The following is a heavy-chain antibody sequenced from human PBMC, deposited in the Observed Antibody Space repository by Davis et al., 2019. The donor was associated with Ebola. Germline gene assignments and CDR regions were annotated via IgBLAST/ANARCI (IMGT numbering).Heavy chain of an antibody. CDR3: ARADLPGPFDY. CDR2: IYNSGST. V-gene: IGHV4-59*12. CDR1: GGSISSNY. J-gene: IGHJ4*01. Sequence: SETLSLTCTVSGGSISSNYWSWIRQPPGKGLEWIGYIYNSGSTNYNPSLKSRVTISVDTSKNQFSLKLSSVTAADTAVYYCARADLPGPFDYWGHGTLVTVSS. D-gene: IGHD3/OR15-3a*01.